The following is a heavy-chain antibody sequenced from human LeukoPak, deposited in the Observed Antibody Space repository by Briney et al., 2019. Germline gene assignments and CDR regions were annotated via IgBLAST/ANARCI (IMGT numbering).Heavy chain of an antibody. J-gene: IGHJ4*02. D-gene: IGHD6-19*01. Sequence: GGSLRLSCTASGFNWAYWMGWVRQAPGKGLEWVANIHQHGSKENYLDSVKGRFTISRDNSKNTLYLQMNSLRAEDTAVYYCARSRGSSGWTLFDYWGQGTLVTVSS. V-gene: IGHV3-7*01. CDR1: GFNWAYW. CDR2: IHQHGSKE. CDR3: ARSRGSSGWTLFDY.